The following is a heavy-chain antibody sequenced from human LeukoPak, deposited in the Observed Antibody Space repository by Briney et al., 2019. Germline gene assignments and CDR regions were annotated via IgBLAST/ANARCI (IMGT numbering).Heavy chain of an antibody. CDR1: GGSISSYY. CDR2: IYYSGST. J-gene: IGHJ6*03. V-gene: IGHV4-59*01. D-gene: IGHD6-25*01. CDR3: ARGAATADKYYYYYYYYMDV. Sequence: SETLSLTCTVSGGSISSYYWSWIRQPPGKGLEWIGYIYYSGSTNYNPSLKSRVTISVDTSKNQFSLKLSSVTAADTAVYYCARGAATADKYYYYYYYYMDVWGKGTTVTISS.